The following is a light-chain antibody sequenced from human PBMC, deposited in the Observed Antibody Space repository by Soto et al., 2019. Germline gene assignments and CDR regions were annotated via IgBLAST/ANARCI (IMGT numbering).Light chain of an antibody. CDR1: SSDVGGYNY. Sequence: QSALTQPPSASGSPGQSVTISCTGTSSDVGGYNYVSWYQQHPGKAPKLMIYEVSKRPSGVPDRFSGSKSGNTASLTVCGLQDEDEADYYCSSYAGSNNPWVFGGGTKLTVL. CDR3: SSYAGSNNPWV. CDR2: EVS. V-gene: IGLV2-8*01. J-gene: IGLJ3*02.